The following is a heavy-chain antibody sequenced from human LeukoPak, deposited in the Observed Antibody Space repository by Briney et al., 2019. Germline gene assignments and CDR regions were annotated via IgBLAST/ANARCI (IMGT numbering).Heavy chain of an antibody. Sequence: GGSLRLSCAASGLHFSGTAMSWVRQAPGKGLEWVSAISGSGGSTYYADSVKGRFTISRDNSKNTLYLQMNSLRAEDTAVYYCAKVKPSMATIILFDYWGQGTLVTVSS. J-gene: IGHJ4*02. CDR2: ISGSGGST. CDR3: AKVKPSMATIILFDY. CDR1: GLHFSGTA. D-gene: IGHD5-24*01. V-gene: IGHV3-23*01.